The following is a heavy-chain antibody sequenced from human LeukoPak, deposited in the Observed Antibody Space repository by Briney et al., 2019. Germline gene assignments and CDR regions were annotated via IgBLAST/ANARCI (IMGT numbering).Heavy chain of an antibody. CDR3: TRGDGRGRSDGAV. J-gene: IGHJ4*02. CDR2: MNVHGSDK. CDR1: GFTFTNHW. V-gene: IGHV3-7*01. D-gene: IGHD5-18*01. Sequence: GGSLRLSCGASGFTFTNHWMGWVRQAPENGLGWVAIMNVHGSDKYHLDSVKGRFTISRDNAKNTLYLQMTGLRVEDTALYYCTRGDGRGRSDGAVWGPGTLVTVSS.